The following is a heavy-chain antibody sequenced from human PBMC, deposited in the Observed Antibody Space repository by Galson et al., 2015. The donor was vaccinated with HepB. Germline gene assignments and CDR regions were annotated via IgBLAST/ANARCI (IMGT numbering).Heavy chain of an antibody. Sequence: LRLSCAASGFTVSSNYMSWVRQAPGKGLEWVPVIYSGGSTYYADSVKGRFTISRHNSKNTLYLQMNSLRAEDTAVYYCASSRYFDWLYKAFDIWGQGTMVTVSS. D-gene: IGHD3-9*01. CDR2: IYSGGST. CDR1: GFTVSSNY. V-gene: IGHV3-53*04. CDR3: ASSRYFDWLYKAFDI. J-gene: IGHJ3*02.